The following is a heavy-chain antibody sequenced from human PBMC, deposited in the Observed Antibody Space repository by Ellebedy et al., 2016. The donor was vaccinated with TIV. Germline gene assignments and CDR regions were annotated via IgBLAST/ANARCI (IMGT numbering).Heavy chain of an antibody. CDR1: GFTFSSYG. V-gene: IGHV3-33*06. J-gene: IGHJ4*02. CDR2: IWYDGSNK. Sequence: GESLKISXAASGFTFSSYGMHWVRQAPGKGLEWVAVIWYDGSNKYYADSVKGRFTISRDNSKNTLYLQMNSLRAENTAVYYCAKDLSIAAPYIDYWGQGTLVTVSS. D-gene: IGHD6-6*01. CDR3: AKDLSIAAPYIDY.